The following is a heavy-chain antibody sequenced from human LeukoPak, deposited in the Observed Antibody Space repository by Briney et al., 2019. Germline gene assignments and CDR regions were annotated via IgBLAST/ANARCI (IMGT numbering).Heavy chain of an antibody. D-gene: IGHD3-10*01. V-gene: IGHV4-4*07. Sequence: SETLSLTCTVSGGSISSYYWSWIRQPAGKGLEWIRRIYTSGSTNYNPSLKSRVTMSVDTSKNQFSLQLSSVTAADTAVYYCARFNYYGSGSYTYYYYYMDVWGKGTTVTVSS. CDR1: GGSISSYY. CDR2: IYTSGST. J-gene: IGHJ6*03. CDR3: ARFNYYGSGSYTYYYYYMDV.